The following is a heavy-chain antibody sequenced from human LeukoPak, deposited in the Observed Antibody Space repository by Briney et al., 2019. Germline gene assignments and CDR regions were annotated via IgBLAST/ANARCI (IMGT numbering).Heavy chain of an antibody. J-gene: IGHJ4*02. Sequence: SETLSLTCTVSGGSITSSYWSWLRQPPGKGLQWIGYFYYSGATNYNPSLKSRVTISVDTSKTQLSLKMTSMTAADTAVYYCARSNARDGYSFGYWGQGTLVTVSS. CDR1: GGSITSSY. CDR3: ARSNARDGYSFGY. D-gene: IGHD5-24*01. V-gene: IGHV4-59*08. CDR2: FYYSGAT.